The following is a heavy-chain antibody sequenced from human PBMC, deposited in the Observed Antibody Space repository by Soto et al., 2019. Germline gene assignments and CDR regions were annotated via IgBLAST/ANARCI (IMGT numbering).Heavy chain of an antibody. V-gene: IGHV4-34*01. CDR1: GGSFSGYI. CDR2: INHSGSA. Sequence: QVQLQQSGAGLLKPSETLSLTCDVYGGSFSGYIWTWIRQTPGKGLQWIGQINHSGSANYNPSLKRRAPTSVPTSNSQFSPDLSSVTAADTAVYYCAGGLITGSQCSGGWYDFASWGQGTRVTVSS. CDR3: AGGLITGSQCSGGWYDFAS. J-gene: IGHJ4*02. D-gene: IGHD6-19*01.